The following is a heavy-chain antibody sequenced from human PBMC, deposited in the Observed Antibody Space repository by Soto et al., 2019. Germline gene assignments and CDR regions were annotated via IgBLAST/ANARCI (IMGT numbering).Heavy chain of an antibody. V-gene: IGHV3-74*01. CDR2: INSDGSST. D-gene: IGHD6-6*01. CDR3: AREAESIAARPWRPIDY. Sequence: PGGSLRLSCAASGFTFSSYWMHWVRQAPGKGLVWVSRINSDGSSTSYADSVKGRFTISRDNAKNTLYLQMNSLRAEDTAVYYCAREAESIAARPWRPIDYWGQGTLVTVSS. CDR1: GFTFSSYW. J-gene: IGHJ4*02.